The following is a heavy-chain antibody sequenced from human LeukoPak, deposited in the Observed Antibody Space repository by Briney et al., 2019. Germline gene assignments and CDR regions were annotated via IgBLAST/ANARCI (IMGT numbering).Heavy chain of an antibody. CDR3: ARVCGYKYGHVEY. V-gene: IGHV4-39*02. CDR1: RGSPSRNGYC. CDR2: IYYTGSV. D-gene: IGHD5-18*01. Sequence: SETLSLTCILSRGSPSRNGYCVGSIRQPPGKGLEWIGSIYYTGSVYYNPSLKSRVTISVDTSKNHFSLKLNSVTAADTAVYYWARVCGYKYGHVEYWGQGTLVTVSS. J-gene: IGHJ4*02.